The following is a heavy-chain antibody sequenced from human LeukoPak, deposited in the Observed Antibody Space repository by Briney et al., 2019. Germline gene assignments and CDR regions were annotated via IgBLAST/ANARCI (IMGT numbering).Heavy chain of an antibody. Sequence: SETLSLTCTVSGGSISSYYWSWIRQPPGKGLEWIGYIYYSGSTYYNPSLKSRVTISVDTSKNQFSLKLSSVTAADTAVYYCARGTVTIDYWGQGTLVTVSS. D-gene: IGHD4-17*01. CDR2: IYYSGST. CDR3: ARGTVTIDY. CDR1: GGSISSYY. J-gene: IGHJ4*02. V-gene: IGHV4-59*12.